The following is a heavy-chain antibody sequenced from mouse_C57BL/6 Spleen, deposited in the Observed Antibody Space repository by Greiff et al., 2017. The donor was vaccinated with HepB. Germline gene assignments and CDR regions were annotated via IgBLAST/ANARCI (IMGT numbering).Heavy chain of an antibody. D-gene: IGHD2-3*01. Sequence: QVQLQQPGAELVKPGASVKLSCKASGYTFTSYWMQWVKQRPGQGLEWIGEIDPSDSYTNYNQKFRGKATLTVDTSSSTAYMQLSSLTSEDSAVYYCARKALYDGDYEFAYWGQGTLVTVSA. J-gene: IGHJ3*01. CDR3: ARKALYDGDYEFAY. CDR2: IDPSDSYT. CDR1: GYTFTSYW. V-gene: IGHV1-50*01.